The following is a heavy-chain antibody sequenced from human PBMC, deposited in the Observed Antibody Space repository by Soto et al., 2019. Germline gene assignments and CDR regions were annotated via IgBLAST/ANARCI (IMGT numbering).Heavy chain of an antibody. J-gene: IGHJ5*02. D-gene: IGHD6-19*01. Sequence: GGSLRLSWAASGFAFNSYEMNWVRQAPGKGLAWLSFISSSGSTIYYADSVRGRFTISRDNAKNSLFLQLNSLRAEDTALYYCAKVRVAGGFDPWGQGTLVTVSS. CDR1: GFAFNSYE. CDR3: AKVRVAGGFDP. V-gene: IGHV3-48*03. CDR2: ISSSGSTI.